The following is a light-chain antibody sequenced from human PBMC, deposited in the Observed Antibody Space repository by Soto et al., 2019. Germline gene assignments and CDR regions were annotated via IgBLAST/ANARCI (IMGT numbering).Light chain of an antibody. V-gene: IGLV2-14*01. CDR3: ASYTTSSAFV. CDR2: EDT. CDR1: SSNVGGYNY. J-gene: IGLJ1*01. Sequence: QSVLTQPASVSASPGQSVTISCAGTSSNVGGYNYVSWYQQRPGRAPKLMIYEDTYRPSGVSNRFSGSKSGNTASLTISGLQAEDEDDYYCASYTTSSAFVFGTGTKVTVL.